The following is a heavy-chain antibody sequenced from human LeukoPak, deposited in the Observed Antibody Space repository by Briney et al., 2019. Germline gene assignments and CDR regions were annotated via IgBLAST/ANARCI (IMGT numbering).Heavy chain of an antibody. Sequence: TGGSLRLSCAASGFTFSDYYMSWIRQAPGKGLEWVSYISSSGSTIYYADSVKGRFTISRDNSKNTLYLQMNSLRAEDTAVYYCARGYGSGSYYATHPFDYWGQGTLVTVSS. J-gene: IGHJ4*02. V-gene: IGHV3-11*04. CDR3: ARGYGSGSYYATHPFDY. CDR2: ISSSGSTI. CDR1: GFTFSDYY. D-gene: IGHD3-10*01.